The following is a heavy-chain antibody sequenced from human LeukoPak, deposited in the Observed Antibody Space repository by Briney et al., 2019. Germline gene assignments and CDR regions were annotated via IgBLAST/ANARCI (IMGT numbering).Heavy chain of an antibody. CDR3: ASFDYGSSGQSDH. CDR2: INHSGST. D-gene: IGHD3-22*01. J-gene: IGHJ3*01. V-gene: IGHV4-34*01. CDR1: GGSFSGYY. Sequence: SETLSLTCAVYGGSFSGYYWSWIRQPPGKGLEWIGEINHSGSTNYNPSLKSRVTISVDTSKNQFSLKLSSVTAADTAVYYCASFDYGSSGQSDHWGQGTMVTVSS.